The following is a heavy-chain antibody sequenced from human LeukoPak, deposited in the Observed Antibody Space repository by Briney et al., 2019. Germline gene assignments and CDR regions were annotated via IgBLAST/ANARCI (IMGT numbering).Heavy chain of an antibody. J-gene: IGHJ6*03. Sequence: ASVRVSCKASGYMFTGYYMHWVRQAPGQGLEWMGWINPNSGGTNYAQKFQGRVAMTRDTSISTAYMDLNRLRSDDTAVYYCARVVAVTGTPVYYMDVWGKGTTVTVSS. V-gene: IGHV1-2*02. D-gene: IGHD6-19*01. CDR2: INPNSGGT. CDR1: GYMFTGYY. CDR3: ARVVAVTGTPVYYMDV.